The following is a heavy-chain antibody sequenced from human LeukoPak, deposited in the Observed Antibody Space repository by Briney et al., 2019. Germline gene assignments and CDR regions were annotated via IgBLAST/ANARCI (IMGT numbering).Heavy chain of an antibody. D-gene: IGHD3-10*01. J-gene: IGHJ4*02. V-gene: IGHV3-48*02. CDR1: GFIFNRYS. CDR2: ISSSGTVI. Sequence: GGSLRLSCAASGFIFNRYSMNWVRQAPGKGLEWVSYISSSGTVIYYADSVRGRFTVSRDNAKNSLYLQMNSLRDGDTAVYYCARDMSLLWFGDPFDYWGQGTLVTVSS. CDR3: ARDMSLLWFGDPFDY.